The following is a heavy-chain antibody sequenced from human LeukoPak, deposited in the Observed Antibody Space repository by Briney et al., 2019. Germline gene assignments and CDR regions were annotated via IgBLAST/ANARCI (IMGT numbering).Heavy chain of an antibody. CDR3: ARHGGACSSTSCMGGDFDY. CDR1: GGSISSYY. D-gene: IGHD2-2*01. J-gene: IGHJ4*02. V-gene: IGHV4-59*08. CDR2: IYYSGST. Sequence: SETLSLTCTVSGGSISSYYWSWIRQPPGKGLEWIGYIYYSGSTNYNPSLKSRVTISVDTSKNQFSLKLSSVTAADTAVYYCARHGGACSSTSCMGGDFDYWGQGTLVTVSS.